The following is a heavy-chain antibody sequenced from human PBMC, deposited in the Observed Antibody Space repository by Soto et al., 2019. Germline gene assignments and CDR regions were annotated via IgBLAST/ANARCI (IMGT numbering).Heavy chain of an antibody. D-gene: IGHD2-2*01. CDR1: GGSISSSNW. CDR2: IYHSGST. J-gene: IGHJ6*02. Sequence: QVQLQESGPGLVKPSGTLSLTCAVSGGSISSSNWWSWVRQPPGKGLEWIGEIYHSGSTNYNPSLKSRVTISVDKSKNQFSLKLSSVTAADTAVYYCARVLGYCSSTICDDYYYYYGMDVWGQGTTVTVSS. CDR3: ARVLGYCSSTICDDYYYYYGMDV. V-gene: IGHV4-4*02.